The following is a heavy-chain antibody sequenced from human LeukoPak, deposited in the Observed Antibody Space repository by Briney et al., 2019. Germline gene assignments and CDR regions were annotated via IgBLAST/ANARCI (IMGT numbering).Heavy chain of an antibody. J-gene: IGHJ5*02. CDR2: IIPILGIA. V-gene: IGHV1-69*04. D-gene: IGHD6-13*01. CDR3: ARDPRYVLLSSSWSNWFDP. Sequence: SVKVSCKASGGTFCSYAISWVRQAPGQGLEWMGRIIPILGIANYAQKFQGRVTITADKSTSTAYMELSSLRSEDTAVYYCARDPRYVLLSSSWSNWFDPWGQGTLVTVSS. CDR1: GGTFCSYA.